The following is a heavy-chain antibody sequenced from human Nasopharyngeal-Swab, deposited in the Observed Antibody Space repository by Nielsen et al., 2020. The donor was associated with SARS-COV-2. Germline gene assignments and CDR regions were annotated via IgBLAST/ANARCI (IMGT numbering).Heavy chain of an antibody. Sequence: WIRQPPEKGLEWVGRIKSKTDGGTTDYAAPVKGRFTISRDDSKNTLYLQMNSLKTEDTAVYYCTTAITIFGVVIPGGYWGQGTLVTVSS. J-gene: IGHJ4*02. D-gene: IGHD3-3*01. CDR2: IKSKTDGGTT. V-gene: IGHV3-15*01. CDR3: TTAITIFGVVIPGGY.